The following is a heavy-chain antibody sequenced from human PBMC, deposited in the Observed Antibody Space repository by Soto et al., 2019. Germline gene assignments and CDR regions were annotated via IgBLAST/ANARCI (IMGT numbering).Heavy chain of an antibody. Sequence: GGSVKVSCKASGYTFTSYYMHWVRQAPGQGLEWMGIINPSGGSTSYAQKFQGRVTMTRDTSTSTVYMELSSLRSEDTAVYYCARDGYYGSGSYYSWFDPWGQGTLVTVSS. CDR3: ARDGYYGSGSYYSWFDP. D-gene: IGHD3-10*01. J-gene: IGHJ5*02. CDR1: GYTFTSYY. CDR2: INPSGGST. V-gene: IGHV1-46*01.